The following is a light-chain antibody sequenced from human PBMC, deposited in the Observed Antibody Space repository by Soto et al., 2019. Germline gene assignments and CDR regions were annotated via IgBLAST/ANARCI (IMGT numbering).Light chain of an antibody. CDR1: SSNIGAGYD. CDR3: GSFTTSRIWV. J-gene: IGLJ3*02. CDR2: GNT. V-gene: IGLV1-40*01. Sequence: QSVLTQPPSVSGAPGQRVTISCTGSSSNIGAGYDVHWYQQRPGTAPKLLIFGNTNRPSGVPDRFSGSKSGTSASLAITGLQAEDEAEYFCGSFTTSRIWVFGGGTKVTVL.